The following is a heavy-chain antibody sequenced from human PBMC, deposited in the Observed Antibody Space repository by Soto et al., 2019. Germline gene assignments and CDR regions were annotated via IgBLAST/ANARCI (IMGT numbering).Heavy chain of an antibody. V-gene: IGHV4-31*03. D-gene: IGHD3-10*01. J-gene: IGHJ4*02. CDR1: GGSISSGGYC. CDR2: IYYSGSS. CDR3: ARDGDYFGSGSPPLLSK. Sequence: SETLSLTCTVSGGSISSGGYCWTWIRQHPVKGLEWMGHIYYSGSSSYNPSLKSRLTISIDTSKNQFSLKLTSVTAADMAVYYCARDGDYFGSGSPPLLSKWGQGTLVTVSS.